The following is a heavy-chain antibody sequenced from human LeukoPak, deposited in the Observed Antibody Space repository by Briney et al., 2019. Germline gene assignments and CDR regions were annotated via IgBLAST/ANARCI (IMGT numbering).Heavy chain of an antibody. CDR2: ITSSSSTI. V-gene: IGHV3-48*01. D-gene: IGHD1/OR15-1a*01. CDR3: ARETTSFYYMDV. Sequence: GGSLRLSCAASAFNFSAYNMNWVRQAPGKWLEWVSYITSSSSTIYYADSVEGRFTISRDNAKNSLYLQMNSLRAEDTAVYYCARETTSFYYMDVWGKGTTVTVSS. J-gene: IGHJ6*03. CDR1: AFNFSAYN.